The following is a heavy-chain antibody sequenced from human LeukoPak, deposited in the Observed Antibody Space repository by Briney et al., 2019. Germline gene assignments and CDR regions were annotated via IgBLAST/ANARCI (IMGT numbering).Heavy chain of an antibody. CDR1: GGSISSGGYS. CDR2: IYHSGST. D-gene: IGHD3-10*01. J-gene: IGHJ5*02. V-gene: IGHV4-30-2*01. CDR3: AREEVYGSGRKGWFDP. Sequence: SETLSLTCAVSGGSISSGGYSWSWIRQPPGKGLEWIGYIYHSGSTYYNPSLKSRVTISVDTSKNQFSLKLSSVTAADTAVYYCAREEVYGSGRKGWFDPWGQGTLVTVSS.